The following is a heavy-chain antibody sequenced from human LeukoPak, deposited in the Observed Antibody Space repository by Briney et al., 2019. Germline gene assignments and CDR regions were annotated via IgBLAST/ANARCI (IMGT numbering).Heavy chain of an antibody. J-gene: IGHJ5*02. V-gene: IGHV3-74*01. CDR3: VRGGPSTWS. CDR2: INDDGSDT. D-gene: IGHD2-15*01. CDR1: GFTFDDYA. Sequence: GGSLRLSCAASGFTFDDYAMHWVRQVPGKRPVWVSRINDDGSDTIYADSVRGRFTISRDDAKNTVYLQMNNLRAEDTAVYYCVRGGPSTWSWGQGTLVTVSS.